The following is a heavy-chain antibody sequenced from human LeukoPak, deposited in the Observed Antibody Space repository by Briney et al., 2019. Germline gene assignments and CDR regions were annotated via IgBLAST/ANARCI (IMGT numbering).Heavy chain of an antibody. CDR2: ISSSSTYI. CDR3: ARVKSSTSCLS. J-gene: IGHJ4*02. D-gene: IGHD2-2*01. Sequence: PGGSLRLSCAASGFTFSSYSMSWVRQAAGKWLEWVSSISSSSTYIYYADSVKGRFTISRDNAKNSLYLQMNSLRAEDRAVYYCARVKSSTSCLSWGQGTLVTVSS. CDR1: GFTFSSYS. V-gene: IGHV3-21*01.